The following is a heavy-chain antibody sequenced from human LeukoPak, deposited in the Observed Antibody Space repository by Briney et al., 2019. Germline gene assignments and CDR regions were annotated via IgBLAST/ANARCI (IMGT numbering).Heavy chain of an antibody. CDR1: GYTFTGYY. J-gene: IGHJ4*02. CDR2: INPNSGGT. V-gene: IGHV1-2*02. D-gene: IGHD3-10*01. CDR3: ARDSHGVRGVIPGY. Sequence: GASVKVSCKASGYTFTGYYMHWVRQAPGQGLEWMGWINPNSGGTNYAQKFQGRVTMARDTSITTAYMELSRLRSEDTAVYYCARDSHGVRGVIPGYWGQGTLVTVSS.